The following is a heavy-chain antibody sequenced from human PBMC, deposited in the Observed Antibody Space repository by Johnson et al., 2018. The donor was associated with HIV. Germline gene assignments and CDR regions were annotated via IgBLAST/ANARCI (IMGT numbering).Heavy chain of an antibody. CDR2: ISSSGSTK. V-gene: IGHV3-11*04. D-gene: IGHD3-3*01. CDR3: ARGSPYYNFWSGYVDAFDI. J-gene: IGHJ3*02. Sequence: QVQLVESGGGLVKPGGSLRLSCAASGFTFSDYYMSWIRQAPGKGLEWVSYISSSGSTKYYADSVKGRFTISRDNYKNTLYLQMKSLRAEETAVYYCARGSPYYNFWSGYVDAFDIWGQGTMVTVS. CDR1: GFTFSDYY.